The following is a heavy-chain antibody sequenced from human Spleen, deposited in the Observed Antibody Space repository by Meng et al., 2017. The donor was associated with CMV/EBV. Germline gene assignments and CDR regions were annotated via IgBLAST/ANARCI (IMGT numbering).Heavy chain of an antibody. Sequence: SVGLYYTHWVRQDPGQGLEWMEWIKPDSGVTKYEQRWQDRVTVTRDTSTNTAYMELSSLRSDDTALYYCVRSGSQVLATRRGGFDTWGQGTLVTVSS. CDR2: IKPDSGVT. J-gene: IGHJ4*02. V-gene: IGHV1-2*02. CDR3: VRSGSQVLATRRGGFDT. D-gene: IGHD3-16*01. CDR1: SVGLYY.